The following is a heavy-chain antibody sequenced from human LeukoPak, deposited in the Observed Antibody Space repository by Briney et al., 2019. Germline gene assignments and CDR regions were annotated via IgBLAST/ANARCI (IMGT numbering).Heavy chain of an antibody. J-gene: IGHJ4*02. V-gene: IGHV4-39*01. Sequence: PSETLSLTCTVSGGSISSSSYFWGWIRQPPGKGLEWIGSIYYSGSTYYNPSLKSRVTISVDTSKNQFSLKLCSVTAADTAVYYCASPGYSYGISFDYWGQGTLVTVSS. D-gene: IGHD5-18*01. CDR1: GGSISSSSYF. CDR2: IYYSGST. CDR3: ASPGYSYGISFDY.